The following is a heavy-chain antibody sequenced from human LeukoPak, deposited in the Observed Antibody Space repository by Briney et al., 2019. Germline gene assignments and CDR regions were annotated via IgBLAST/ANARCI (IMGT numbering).Heavy chain of an antibody. D-gene: IGHD3-10*01. CDR1: GGSFSGYY. CDR2: IIHSVST. J-gene: IGHJ6*03. CDR3: ARGYITMVRGVIKGYYYYMDV. V-gene: IGHV4-34*01. Sequence: SETLSLXCAVYGGSFSGYYWRWVRQPPGKGLEWLGEIIHSVSTNNNPSLKSRVTMSVDTSKNQFSLNLNSVTAADTAVYYCARGYITMVRGVIKGYYYYMDVWGKGTTVTVSS.